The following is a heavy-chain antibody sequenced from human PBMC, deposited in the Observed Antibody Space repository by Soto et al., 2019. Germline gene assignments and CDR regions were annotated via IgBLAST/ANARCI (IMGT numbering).Heavy chain of an antibody. J-gene: IGHJ5*02. V-gene: IGHV3-23*01. CDR2: ISGSGGST. CDR1: GFTFSSYA. D-gene: IGHD3-10*01. CDR3: AKFYGWGGRLNRGVFEP. Sequence: VGSLRLSCAASGFTFSSYAMSWVGQAPGKGLEWVSAISGSGGSTYYADSVKGRFTISRDNSKNTLYLQMNSLRAEDTAVYYCAKFYGWGGRLNRGVFEPWGQGTLVTVSS.